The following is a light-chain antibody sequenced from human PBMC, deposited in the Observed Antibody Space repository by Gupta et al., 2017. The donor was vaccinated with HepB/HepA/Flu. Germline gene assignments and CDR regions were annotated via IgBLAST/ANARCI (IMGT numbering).Light chain of an antibody. J-gene: IGLJ1*01. CDR3: ETGDSSLSALV. CDR1: SSNIGNNY. CDR2: ENN. Sequence: APGQKVTIACSGSSSNIGNNYVSCYQQLPGPAPNLLIYENNKRPSGIPDRFSGSKSGTTATLSITGLQTGDEADYYCETGDSSLSALVFGSGTKLTVL. V-gene: IGLV1-51*02.